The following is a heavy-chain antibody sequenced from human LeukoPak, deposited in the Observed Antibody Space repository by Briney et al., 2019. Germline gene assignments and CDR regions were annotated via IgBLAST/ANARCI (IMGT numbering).Heavy chain of an antibody. CDR3: ARDHSSGWYSDYFDY. Sequence: GFLRLSCAASGFSFSSYEMNWVRQAPGKGLEWVSYISSSGRTIYYADSVKGRFTISRDNAKNSLYLQMNSLRAEDTAVYYCARDHSSGWYSDYFDYWGQGTLVTVSS. D-gene: IGHD6-19*01. V-gene: IGHV3-48*03. J-gene: IGHJ4*02. CDR2: ISSSGRTI. CDR1: GFSFSSYE.